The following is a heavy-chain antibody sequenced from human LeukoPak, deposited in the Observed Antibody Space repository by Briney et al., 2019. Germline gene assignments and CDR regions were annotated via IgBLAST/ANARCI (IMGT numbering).Heavy chain of an antibody. CDR3: ARTTMVRGTYYMDV. CDR2: IYDSGST. Sequence: SETLSLTCTVSGGSISIYYWSWIRQPPGKGLEWIGYIYDSGSTNYNPSLKSRVTISVDTSKNQFSLKLSSVTAADTAVYYCARTTMVRGTYYMDVWGKGTTVTISS. J-gene: IGHJ6*03. V-gene: IGHV4-59*01. CDR1: GGSISIYY. D-gene: IGHD3-10*01.